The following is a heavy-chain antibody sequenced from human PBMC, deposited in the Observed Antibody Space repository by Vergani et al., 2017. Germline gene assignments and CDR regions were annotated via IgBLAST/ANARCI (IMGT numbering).Heavy chain of an antibody. J-gene: IGHJ5*02. V-gene: IGHV4-31*03. Sequence: QVQLQESGPGLVKPSQTLSLTCTVSGGSISSGGYYWIWIRQHPGKGLEWIGYIYYSGSTYYNPSLKSRVTISVDTSKNQFSLKLSSVTAADTAVYYCARAPMVRGVIRFDPWGQGTLVTVSS. CDR1: GGSISSGGYY. D-gene: IGHD3-10*01. CDR2: IYYSGST. CDR3: ARAPMVRGVIRFDP.